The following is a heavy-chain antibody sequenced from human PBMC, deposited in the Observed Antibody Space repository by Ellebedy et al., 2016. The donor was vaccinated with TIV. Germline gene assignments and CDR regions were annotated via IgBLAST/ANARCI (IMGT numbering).Heavy chain of an antibody. CDR1: GFTVSSYY. Sequence: GESLKISXAASGFTVSSYYMNWVRQVPGKGLEWVSIIYIDGRPFYADSVQGRFTISRDNSKNTLSLQMNSLRVEDTAVYYCARATQYNRGDNWGRGTLVTVSA. D-gene: IGHD1-1*01. CDR3: ARATQYNRGDN. J-gene: IGHJ4*02. V-gene: IGHV3-53*01. CDR2: IYIDGRP.